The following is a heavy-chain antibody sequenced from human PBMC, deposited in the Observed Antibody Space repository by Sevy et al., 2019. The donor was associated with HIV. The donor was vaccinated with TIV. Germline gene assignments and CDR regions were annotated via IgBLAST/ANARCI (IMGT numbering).Heavy chain of an antibody. V-gene: IGHV3-49*03. D-gene: IGHD3-22*01. CDR1: GFTFGDYA. CDR3: TRIRITMIVVVRDAFDI. CDR2: IRSKAYGGTT. Sequence: GGSLRLSCTASGFTFGDYAMSWFRQAPGKGLEWVGFIRSKAYGGTTEYAASVKARFTISRDDSKSIAYLQMNSLKTEDTAVYYCTRIRITMIVVVRDAFDIWGQGTMVTVSS. J-gene: IGHJ3*02.